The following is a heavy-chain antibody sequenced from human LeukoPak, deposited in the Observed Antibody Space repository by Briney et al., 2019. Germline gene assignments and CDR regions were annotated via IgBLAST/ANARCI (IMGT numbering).Heavy chain of an antibody. J-gene: IGHJ6*03. V-gene: IGHV4-39*07. CDR1: GGSISSSSYY. Sequence: SETLSLTCTVSGGSISSSSYYWGWIRQPPGKGLEWIGNIYYSGSTYYNPSLKSRVTISVDTSKNQFSLKLSSVTAADTAVYYCARVLYYDSSGYSNFYYYYYMDVWGKGTTVTVSS. CDR3: ARVLYYDSSGYSNFYYYYYMDV. CDR2: IYYSGST. D-gene: IGHD3-22*01.